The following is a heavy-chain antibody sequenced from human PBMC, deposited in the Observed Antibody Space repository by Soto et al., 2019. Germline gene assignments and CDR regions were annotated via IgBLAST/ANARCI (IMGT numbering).Heavy chain of an antibody. CDR3: ARVLDTMVRGVNNWFDP. CDR2: ISAYNGNT. V-gene: IGHV1-18*01. CDR1: GYTFTSYG. J-gene: IGHJ5*02. Sequence: ASVKVSCKASGYTFTSYGISWVRQAPGQGLEWMGWISAYNGNTNYAQKLQGRVTMTTDTSTSTAYMELRSLRSDDTAVYYCARVLDTMVRGVNNWFDPWGQGTLVTVS. D-gene: IGHD3-10*01.